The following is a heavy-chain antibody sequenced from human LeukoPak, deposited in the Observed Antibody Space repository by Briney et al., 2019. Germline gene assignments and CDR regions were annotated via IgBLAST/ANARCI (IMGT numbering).Heavy chain of an antibody. V-gene: IGHV1-2*02. CDR3: ASRAPNGDYVLFAFDI. Sequence: GASVKVSCKASGYTFTGYYMHWVRQAPGQGLEWMGWINPNSGGTNYAQKFQGRVTMTRDTSISTAYMELSRLRSDDTAVYYCASRAPNGDYVLFAFDIWDQGTMVTVSS. CDR1: GYTFTGYY. J-gene: IGHJ3*02. CDR2: INPNSGGT. D-gene: IGHD4-17*01.